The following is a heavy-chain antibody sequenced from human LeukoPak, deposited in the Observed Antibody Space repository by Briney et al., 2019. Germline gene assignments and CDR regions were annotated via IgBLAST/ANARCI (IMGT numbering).Heavy chain of an antibody. CDR2: ISSGGDDI. CDR1: GFTFSSYS. Sequence: GGSLRLSCAASGFTFSSYSMSWVRQAPGKGLDWVSAISSGGDDIHYSDSVKGRFTISRDDSKSTLYLQMSSLRAEDTAVYYCAKHQVRSHDYWGQGTLVTVSS. CDR3: AKHQVRSHDY. J-gene: IGHJ4*02. V-gene: IGHV3-23*01.